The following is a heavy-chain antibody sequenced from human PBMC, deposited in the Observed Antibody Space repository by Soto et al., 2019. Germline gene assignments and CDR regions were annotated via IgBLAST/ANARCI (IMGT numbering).Heavy chain of an antibody. D-gene: IGHD1-26*01. CDR2: IDPSDSYT. CDR3: ARHGPLDIVGATKTDLQPTRYSNYGMVV. J-gene: IGHJ6*02. V-gene: IGHV5-10-1*01. CDR1: GYSFTSYW. Sequence: GESLKISCKGSGYSFTSYWISWVRQMPGKGLEWMGRIDPSDSYTNYSPSFQGHVTISADKSISTAYLQWSSLKASDTAMYYCARHGPLDIVGATKTDLQPTRYSNYGMVVWGQGTTVSVSS.